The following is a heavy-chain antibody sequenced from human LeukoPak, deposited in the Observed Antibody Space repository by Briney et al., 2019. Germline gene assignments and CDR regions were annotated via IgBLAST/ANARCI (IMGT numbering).Heavy chain of an antibody. J-gene: IGHJ4*02. CDR2: IIPILGIA. CDR1: GGTFSSYA. CDR3: ARVESPYYYGSGSYHFDY. V-gene: IGHV1-69*04. Sequence: SVKVSCKASGGTFSSYAISWVRQAPGQGLEWMGRIIPILGIANYAQKFQGRVTITADKSTNTAYMELSSLRSEDTAVYYCARVESPYYYGSGSYHFDYWGQGTLVTVSS. D-gene: IGHD3-10*01.